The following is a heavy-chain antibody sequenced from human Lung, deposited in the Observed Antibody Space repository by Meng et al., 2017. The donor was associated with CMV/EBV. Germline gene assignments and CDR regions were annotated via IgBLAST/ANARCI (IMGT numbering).Heavy chain of an antibody. J-gene: IGHJ6*04. D-gene: IGHD6-19*01. CDR1: XFTFSNYA. Sequence: GGSLRLXXXXSXFTFSNYAVHWVRQAPGKGLDWVAVITHDGSKKYYADSVEGRFSISRDNSKNTVHLHMNSLRAEDTAFYYCARDQWASKWQWLTAEGMDLWGKGTXVNGAS. CDR3: ARDQWASKWQWLTAEGMDL. CDR2: ITHDGSKK. V-gene: IGHV3-30*04.